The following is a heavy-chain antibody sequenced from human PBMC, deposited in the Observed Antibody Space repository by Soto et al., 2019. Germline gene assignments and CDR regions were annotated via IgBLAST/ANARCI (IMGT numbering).Heavy chain of an antibody. J-gene: IGHJ4*02. CDR2: IYDSGST. CDR1: GGAITGYY. CDR3: ARRNYGEEGYFFDF. Sequence: QVQLRESGPGLVRPSETLSLTCSVSGGAITGYYWSWIRQPPGKGLEWIGYIYDSGSTTYNAALKSRASTSADTSKNPFSLDLRSVTAADTAVYYCARRNYGEEGYFFDFWGQGLLVTVSS. D-gene: IGHD4-17*01. V-gene: IGHV4-59*08.